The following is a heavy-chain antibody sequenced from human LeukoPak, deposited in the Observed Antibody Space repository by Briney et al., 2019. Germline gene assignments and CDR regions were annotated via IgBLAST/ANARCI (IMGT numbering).Heavy chain of an antibody. Sequence: SETLSLTCTVSGGSISSSSYYWGWIRQPPGKGLEWIGSIYYSGSTYYNPSLKSRVTISVDTSKNQFSLKLSSVTAADTAVYYCARDVYSYGPIDYWGQGTLVTVSS. J-gene: IGHJ4*02. CDR3: ARDVYSYGPIDY. CDR1: GGSISSSSYY. V-gene: IGHV4-39*07. CDR2: IYYSGST. D-gene: IGHD5-18*01.